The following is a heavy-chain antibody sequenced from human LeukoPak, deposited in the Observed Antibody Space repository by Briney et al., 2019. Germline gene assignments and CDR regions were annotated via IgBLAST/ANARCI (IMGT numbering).Heavy chain of an antibody. J-gene: IGHJ4*02. CDR3: VKSGYSTSSDVDY. D-gene: IGHD6-6*01. CDR1: GFTFSAYA. V-gene: IGHV3-64D*09. Sequence: GGSLRLSCSVSGFTFSAYAMHWVRQAPGKGLEFLSSINSKGDSTYHADSVKGRFTISRDNSRSTLYLQMRSLRPEDTAVYYCVKSGYSTSSDVDYWGQGTLVTVSS. CDR2: INSKGDST.